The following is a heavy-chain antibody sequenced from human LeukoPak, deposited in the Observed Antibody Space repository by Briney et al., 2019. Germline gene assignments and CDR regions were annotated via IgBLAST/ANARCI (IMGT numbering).Heavy chain of an antibody. Sequence: GGSLSLSCAASGFTFSIYAMSGVRQAPGKGLEWVSAISGSGGSTYYADSVKGRFTISRDNSKNTLYLQMSSLRVEDTALYYCAKDSGYCDTTTCRLANWGQGTLVTVSS. CDR2: ISGSGGST. J-gene: IGHJ4*02. D-gene: IGHD2-2*01. V-gene: IGHV3-23*01. CDR1: GFTFSIYA. CDR3: AKDSGYCDTTTCRLAN.